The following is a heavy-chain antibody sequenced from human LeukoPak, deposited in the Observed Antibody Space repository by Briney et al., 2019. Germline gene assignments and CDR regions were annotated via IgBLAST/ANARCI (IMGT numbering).Heavy chain of an antibody. D-gene: IGHD3-3*01. Sequence: GGSLRLSCAASGFTFSSYWMHWVRQAPGKGLVWVSRINSDGSSTSYADSVKGRFTISRDNAKNTLYLQMNSLRVEDTAVYYCARGPYDFWSGYKGTAYFDYWGQGTLVTVSS. J-gene: IGHJ4*02. CDR1: GFTFSSYW. V-gene: IGHV3-74*01. CDR2: INSDGSST. CDR3: ARGPYDFWSGYKGTAYFDY.